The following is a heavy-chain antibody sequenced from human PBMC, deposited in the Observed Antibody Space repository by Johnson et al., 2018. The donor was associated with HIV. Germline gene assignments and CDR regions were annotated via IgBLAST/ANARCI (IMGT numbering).Heavy chain of an antibody. V-gene: IGHV3-66*02. D-gene: IGHD6-13*01. J-gene: IGHJ3*02. CDR3: ARSKGSIWYGSAFDI. CDR1: GFTVSNNY. Sequence: MLLVESGGGLVQPGGSLRLSCATSGFTVSNNYMSWVRQAPGKGLEWVSLIYRGGNTYYADSVKGRFTISRDNSKNTLYLQMNSLRGEDTAVYYCARSKGSIWYGSAFDIWGQGTMVTVSS. CDR2: IYRGGNT.